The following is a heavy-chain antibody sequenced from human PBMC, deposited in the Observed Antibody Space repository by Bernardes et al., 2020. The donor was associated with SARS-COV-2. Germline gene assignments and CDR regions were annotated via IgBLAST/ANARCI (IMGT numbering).Heavy chain of an antibody. D-gene: IGHD3-3*01. Sequence: SGPTLVKPTQTLTLTCTFSGFSLTTSGVGVGWIRQPPGKALEWLAVIYWDDDKRYSPSLKSRLTITKDTPRNQVVFTMTSMDPVDTATYYCANLILKWLSFDCWGQGTLVTVSS. V-gene: IGHV2-5*02. CDR2: IYWDDDK. J-gene: IGHJ4*02. CDR3: ANLILKWLSFDC. CDR1: GFSLTTSGVG.